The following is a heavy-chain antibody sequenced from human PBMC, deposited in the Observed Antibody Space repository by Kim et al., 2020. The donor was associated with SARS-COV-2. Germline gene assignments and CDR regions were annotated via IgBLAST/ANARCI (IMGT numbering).Heavy chain of an antibody. D-gene: IGHD3-10*01. J-gene: IGHJ3*02. CDR3: ARTTEPTRITMVRGVKGVMSVAFDI. V-gene: IGHV3-21*01. CDR1: GFTFSSYS. CDR2: ISSSSSYI. Sequence: GGSLRLSCAASGFTFSSYSMNWVRQAPGKGLEWVSSISSSSSYIYYADSVKGRFTISRDNAKNSLYLQMNSLRAEDTAVYYCARTTEPTRITMVRGVKGVMSVAFDIWGQGTMVTVSS.